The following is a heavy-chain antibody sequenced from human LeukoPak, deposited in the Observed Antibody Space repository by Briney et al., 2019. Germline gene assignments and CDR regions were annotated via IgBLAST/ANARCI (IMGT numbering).Heavy chain of an antibody. CDR1: GFTVNNNY. CDR3: ARVRWSQVYYFDY. Sequence: PGGSLRLSCAASGFTVNNNYMTWVRQAPGKGLEWVSVIYSGGTTYYADSVKGRFTISRDNSKNTLYLQMNSLRAEDTAVYYCARVRWSQVYYFDYWGQGTLVTVSS. CDR2: IYSGGTT. J-gene: IGHJ4*02. D-gene: IGHD4-23*01. V-gene: IGHV3-53*01.